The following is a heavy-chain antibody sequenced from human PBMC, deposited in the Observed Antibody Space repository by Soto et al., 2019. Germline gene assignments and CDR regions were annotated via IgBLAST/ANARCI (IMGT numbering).Heavy chain of an antibody. CDR2: IIPILGIA. J-gene: IGHJ4*02. CDR3: AMEFCWSTSCYRDY. V-gene: IGHV1-69*02. CDR1: GGTFSSYT. D-gene: IGHD2-2*02. Sequence: QVQLVQSGAEVKKPGSSVKVSCKASGGTFSSYTISWVRQAPGQGLEWMGRIIPILGIANYAQKFQGRVTITEDKATSPAYVECSSLRSEDAAVYYCAMEFCWSTSCYRDYWGQGALVTVSS.